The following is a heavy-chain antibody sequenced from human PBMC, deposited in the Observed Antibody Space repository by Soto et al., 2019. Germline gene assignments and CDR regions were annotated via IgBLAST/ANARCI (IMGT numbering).Heavy chain of an antibody. CDR1: GGTFSSYT. V-gene: IGHV1-69*08. D-gene: IGHD2-15*01. CDR3: SREENVVVVAAIRWFDP. Sequence: QVQLVQSGAEVKKPGSSVKVSFQGSGGTFSSYTISWVRQAPGQGLEWMGRIIPIRGIANYAQQFQGRVTITADKSTSTAYMELRSLRSEDTAEYYCSREENVVVVAAIRWFDPWGQGKQVTVS. J-gene: IGHJ5*02. CDR2: IIPIRGIA.